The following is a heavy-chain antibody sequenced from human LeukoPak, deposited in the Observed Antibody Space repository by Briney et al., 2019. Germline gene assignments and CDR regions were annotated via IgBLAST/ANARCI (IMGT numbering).Heavy chain of an antibody. J-gene: IGHJ4*02. V-gene: IGHV4-34*01. D-gene: IGHD2-15*01. CDR2: INHVGHT. CDR1: GWSFSGGYY. Sequence: SETLSLTRAVYGWSFSGGYYWSWIRQSPGKGLEWIGEINHVGHTNYNPPLKSRATISTDSSKTQFSLKLSSVTAADTAVYYCAVGYCSGGSCYNDPKDDYWGQGTLVTVSS. CDR3: AVGYCSGGSCYNDPKDDY.